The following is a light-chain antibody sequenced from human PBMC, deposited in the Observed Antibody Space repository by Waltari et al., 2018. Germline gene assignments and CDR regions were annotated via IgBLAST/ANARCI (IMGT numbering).Light chain of an antibody. V-gene: IGLV2-14*01. CDR1: SSDVGGYNY. CDR2: EVN. J-gene: IGLJ1*01. Sequence: QSALTQPASVSGSPGQSITISCTGTSSDVGGYNYVSWYQQHPGKAPKVMIYEVNNRPSGVSNRFSGSKSANTASLTISGLQAEDEADYYCSSYTSSSTYVFGTGTKVTVL. CDR3: SSYTSSSTYV.